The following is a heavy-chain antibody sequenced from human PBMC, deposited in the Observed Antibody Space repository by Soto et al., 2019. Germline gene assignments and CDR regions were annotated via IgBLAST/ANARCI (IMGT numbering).Heavy chain of an antibody. CDR3: ARGSLYDYLWGSSPYTFDY. CDR2: INHSGST. Sequence: SETLSLTCAVYGGSFSGYYWSWISQPPGKGLEWIGEINHSGSTNYNPSLKSRVTISVDTSRNQFSLKRSSVTAADTAVYYCARGSLYDYLWGSSPYTFDYWGQGTLVTVSS. D-gene: IGHD3-16*01. CDR1: GGSFSGYY. V-gene: IGHV4-34*01. J-gene: IGHJ4*02.